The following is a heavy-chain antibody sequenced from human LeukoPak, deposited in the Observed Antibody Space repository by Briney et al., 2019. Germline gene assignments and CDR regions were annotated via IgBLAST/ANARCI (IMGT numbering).Heavy chain of an antibody. CDR3: ARGMVRGERPPMDV. D-gene: IGHD3-10*01. CDR1: GGSISSYY. J-gene: IGHJ6*03. CDR2: IYYSGST. Sequence: SETLSLTCTVSGGSISSYYWSWIRQPPGKGLEWIGYIYYSGSTNYNPSLKSRVTISVDTSKNQFSLKLSSVTAADTAVYYCARGMVRGERPPMDVWGKGTTVTVSS. V-gene: IGHV4-59*01.